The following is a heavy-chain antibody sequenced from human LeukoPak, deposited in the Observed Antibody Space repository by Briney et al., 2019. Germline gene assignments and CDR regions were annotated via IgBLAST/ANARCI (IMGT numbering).Heavy chain of an antibody. J-gene: IGHJ6*03. V-gene: IGHV3-30*04. D-gene: IGHD4-17*01. Sequence: GRSLRLSCAASGFTFSSYAMHWVRQAPGKGLEWVAVISYDGTNKYYADSVKGRFTISRDNSKNTLYLQMNSLRAEDTAVYYCAKRSYYYYYMDVWGKGTTVTVSS. CDR2: ISYDGTNK. CDR1: GFTFSSYA. CDR3: AKRSYYYYYMDV.